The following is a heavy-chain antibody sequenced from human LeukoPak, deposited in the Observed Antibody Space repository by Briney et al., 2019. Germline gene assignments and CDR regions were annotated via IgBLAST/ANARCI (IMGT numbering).Heavy chain of an antibody. CDR2: INHSGST. V-gene: IGHV4-34*01. CDR3: ARERLGYCSGGSCYSFRRNARYNWFDP. J-gene: IGHJ5*02. CDR1: GGSFSGYY. Sequence: PSETLSLTCAVYGGSFSGYYWSWIRQPPGKGLEWIGEINHSGSTNYNPSLKSRVTISVDTSKNQFSLKLSSVTAADTAVYYCARERLGYCSGGSCYSFRRNARYNWFDPWGQGTLVTVSS. D-gene: IGHD2-15*01.